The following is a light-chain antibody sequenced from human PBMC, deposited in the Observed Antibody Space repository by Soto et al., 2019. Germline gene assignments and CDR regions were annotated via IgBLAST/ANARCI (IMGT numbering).Light chain of an antibody. V-gene: IGLV1-47*01. Sequence: QSVLTQPPSASGTPGHRVTISCSGSSSNIGRNYVYWYQQLPGTAPKLLIYRNNKRPSGVPDRFSGSKSGTSASLAISGLRSEDEADYYCAAWDDRLSVLYVFGTGTKVTVL. CDR1: SSNIGRNY. CDR3: AAWDDRLSVLYV. CDR2: RNN. J-gene: IGLJ1*01.